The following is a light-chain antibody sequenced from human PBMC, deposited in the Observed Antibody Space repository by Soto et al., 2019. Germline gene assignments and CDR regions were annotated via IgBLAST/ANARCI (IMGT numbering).Light chain of an antibody. J-gene: IGLJ2*01. CDR1: SSNIGAVYD. Sequence: QSVLTQPPSVSGAPGQRVTISCTGSSSNIGAVYDVHWYQQLPGTAPKLLTSGDNIGPSGISDRFSASKSGTSAYLAITGLQAADEADYYCQSYDSSLRGVVFGGGTKLTVL. CDR2: GDN. V-gene: IGLV1-40*01. CDR3: QSYDSSLRGVV.